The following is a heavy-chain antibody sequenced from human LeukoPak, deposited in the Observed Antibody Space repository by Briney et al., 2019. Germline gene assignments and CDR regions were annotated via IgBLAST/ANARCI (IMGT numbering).Heavy chain of an antibody. CDR2: VYYSGST. Sequence: SETLSLTCTVSGGSFEHYFWGWIRQPPGKGLEWIGYVYYSGSTDYSPSLKSRLTISADTSKNQFSLKLSSVTAADAAVYYCASHRRSHGSEYWGQGTLVTVSS. CDR1: GGSFEHYF. V-gene: IGHV4-59*01. J-gene: IGHJ4*02. D-gene: IGHD3-10*01. CDR3: ASHRRSHGSEY.